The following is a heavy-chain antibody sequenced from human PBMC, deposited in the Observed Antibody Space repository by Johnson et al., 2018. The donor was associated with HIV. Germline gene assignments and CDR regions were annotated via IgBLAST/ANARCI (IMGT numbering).Heavy chain of an antibody. CDR3: ARVGSSGWYGGGDSLSAFDI. CDR1: GVIFSSYG. Sequence: QMLLVESGGAVVQPGRSLRLSCAASGVIFSSYGMHWVRQAPGKGLEWVALIWNDGSDKYYADSVKGRFTISRDNSRNTLYLQMNSLRAEDTAVYYCARVGSSGWYGGGDSLSAFDIWGQGTMVTVSS. CDR2: IWNDGSDK. D-gene: IGHD6-19*01. V-gene: IGHV3-33*01. J-gene: IGHJ3*02.